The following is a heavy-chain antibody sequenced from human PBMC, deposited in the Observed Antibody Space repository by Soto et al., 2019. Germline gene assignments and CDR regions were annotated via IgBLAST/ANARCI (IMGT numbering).Heavy chain of an antibody. CDR2: IYYSGST. CDR1: GGSISSYY. CDR3: AREGVSSSWYNYYGMDV. D-gene: IGHD6-13*01. Sequence: SETLSLTCTVSGGSISSYYWSWIPQPPGKGLEWIGYIYYSGSTNYNPPLKSRVTISVDTSKNQFSLKLSSVTAADTAVYYCAREGVSSSWYNYYGMDVWGQGTTVTAP. J-gene: IGHJ6*02. V-gene: IGHV4-59*01.